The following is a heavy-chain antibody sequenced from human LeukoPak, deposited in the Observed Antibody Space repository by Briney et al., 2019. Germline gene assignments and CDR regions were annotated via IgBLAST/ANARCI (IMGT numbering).Heavy chain of an antibody. Sequence: PGGSLSLSCAASGFTFSSYGMPWVRQAPGKGLEWVAVISYDGSNKYYADSVKGRFTISRDNSKNTLYLQMNSLRAEDTAVYYCAKGATAWIQLSYFDYWGQGTLVTVSS. D-gene: IGHD5-18*01. CDR2: ISYDGSNK. J-gene: IGHJ4*02. V-gene: IGHV3-30*18. CDR3: AKGATAWIQLSYFDY. CDR1: GFTFSSYG.